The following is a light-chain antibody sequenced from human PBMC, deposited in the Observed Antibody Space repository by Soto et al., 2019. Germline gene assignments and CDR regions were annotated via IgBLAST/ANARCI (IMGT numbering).Light chain of an antibody. V-gene: IGKV1-6*01. CDR1: QGIGND. CDR3: LQDYNYPLI. J-gene: IGKJ4*01. CDR2: AAS. Sequence: AIQMTQSPSSLSASVGDRVTITCRASQGIGNDLGWYQQRPGKAPKLLIYAASSLQSGVPSRFSGSGSGTDFTLTISRLQPEDFATYYCLQDYNYPLIFGGGTKVEIK.